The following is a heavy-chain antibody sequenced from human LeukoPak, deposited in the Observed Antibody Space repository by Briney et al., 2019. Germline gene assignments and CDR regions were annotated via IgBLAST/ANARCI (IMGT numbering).Heavy chain of an antibody. Sequence: SETLSLTCAVSGYSISSGYYWGWIRQPPGKGLEWIGSIYHSGSTYYNPSLESRVTISVDTSKNQFSLKLSSVTAADTAVYYCARGELVLRSLEWFTPFDPWGQGTLVTVSS. CDR1: GYSISSGYY. CDR2: IYHSGST. D-gene: IGHD3-3*01. V-gene: IGHV4-38-2*01. CDR3: ARGELVLRSLEWFTPFDP. J-gene: IGHJ5*02.